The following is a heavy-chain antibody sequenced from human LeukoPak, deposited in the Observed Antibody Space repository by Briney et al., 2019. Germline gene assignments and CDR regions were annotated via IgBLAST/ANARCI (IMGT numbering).Heavy chain of an antibody. Sequence: SETLSLTCAVYGGSFSGYYWSWIRQPPGKGLEWIGEINHSGSTNYNPSLKSRVTISVDASKNQFSLKLSSVTAADTAVYYCARLRLRIAAAGTSYYGMDVWGQGTTVTVSS. V-gene: IGHV4-34*01. CDR3: ARLRLRIAAAGTSYYGMDV. CDR1: GGSFSGYY. D-gene: IGHD6-13*01. J-gene: IGHJ6*02. CDR2: INHSGST.